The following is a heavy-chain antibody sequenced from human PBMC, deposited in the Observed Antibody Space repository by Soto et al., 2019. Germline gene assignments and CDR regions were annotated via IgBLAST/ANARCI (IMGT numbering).Heavy chain of an antibody. J-gene: IGHJ6*02. D-gene: IGHD1-1*01. V-gene: IGHV4-39*07. CDR1: GGSISSSSFY. CDR3: AGTGTYYYYYGMDV. CDR2: IHLRSGNT. Sequence: SETLSLTCTVSGGSISSSSFYWGWVRQTPGKGLEWITSIHLRSGNTYYNPSPKSRVTISVDTSKNQFSLKLSSVTAADTAVYYCAGTGTYYYYYGMDVWGQGTTVTVSS.